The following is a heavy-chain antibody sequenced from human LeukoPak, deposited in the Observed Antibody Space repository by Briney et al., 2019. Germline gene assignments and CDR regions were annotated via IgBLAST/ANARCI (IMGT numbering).Heavy chain of an antibody. CDR2: IYYSGST. CDR1: GGSISSSSYY. D-gene: IGHD3-9*01. CDR3: ASGYYDILTGYGYGMDV. Sequence: SETLSLTCTVSGGSISSSSYYWGWIRQPPGKGLEWIGSIYYSGSTCYNLSLKSRVTISVDTSKNQFSLKLSSVTAADTAVYYCASGYYDILTGYGYGMDVWGQGTTVTVSS. J-gene: IGHJ6*02. V-gene: IGHV4-39*07.